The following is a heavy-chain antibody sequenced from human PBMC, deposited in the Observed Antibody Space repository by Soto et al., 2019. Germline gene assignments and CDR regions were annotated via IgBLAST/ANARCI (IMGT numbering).Heavy chain of an antibody. CDR3: ARCSGVRGEEGFDY. CDR2: ISWNSGSI. Sequence: EVQLLESGGGLVQPGRSLRLSCAASRFTFDDYAIHWVRQAPGKGLEWVSGISWNSGSIGYADSVKGRFTISRDNAKNSLYLERNSLRAEDTALYYCARCSGVRGEEGFDYWGQGTLVTVSS. J-gene: IGHJ4*02. V-gene: IGHV3-9*01. CDR1: RFTFDDYA. D-gene: IGHD2-15*01.